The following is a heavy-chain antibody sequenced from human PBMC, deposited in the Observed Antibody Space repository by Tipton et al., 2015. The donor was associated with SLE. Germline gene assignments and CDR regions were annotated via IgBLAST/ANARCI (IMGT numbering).Heavy chain of an antibody. CDR3: ARGDGYNYVEVSVYFDY. V-gene: IGHV1-46*01. D-gene: IGHD5-24*01. Sequence: QVQLVQSGAEVKKPGASVKVSCKASGYTFTSYYMHWVRQAPGRGLEWMGIINPSGGSTSYAQKFQGRVTMTRDTSTSTVYMELSSLRSEDTAVYYCARGDGYNYVEVSVYFDYWGQGTLVTVSS. CDR1: GYTFTSYY. J-gene: IGHJ4*02. CDR2: INPSGGST.